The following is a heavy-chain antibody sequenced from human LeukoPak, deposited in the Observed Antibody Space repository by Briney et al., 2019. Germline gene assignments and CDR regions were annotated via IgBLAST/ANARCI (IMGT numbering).Heavy chain of an antibody. Sequence: GGSLRLSCAASGFTVSSNYMSWVRQAPGKGLEGVSVIYSGGSTYYADSVKGRFTISRDNSKNTLYLQMNSLRAEDTPVYYCAREAPVVRGTTIAPWGQGTMATVPS. CDR1: GFTVSSNY. CDR2: IYSGGST. D-gene: IGHD3-10*01. J-gene: IGHJ5*02. V-gene: IGHV3-53*01. CDR3: AREAPVVRGTTIAP.